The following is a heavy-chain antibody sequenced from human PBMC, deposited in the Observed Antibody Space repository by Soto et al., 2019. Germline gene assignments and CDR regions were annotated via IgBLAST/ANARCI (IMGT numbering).Heavy chain of an antibody. CDR2: INPDGNVG. CDR1: GFTFSTYW. CDR3: AGWGGHDYNY. D-gene: IGHD4-4*01. Sequence: VGSVSLSRVVSGFTFSTYWMNWVRQAPGKGLEGVANINPDGNVGTYVDPVRGRFTTSRDNAKNSLYLQMNSLRADDTAVYFCAGWGGHDYNYWGQGIMVTVSS. V-gene: IGHV3-7*03. J-gene: IGHJ4*02.